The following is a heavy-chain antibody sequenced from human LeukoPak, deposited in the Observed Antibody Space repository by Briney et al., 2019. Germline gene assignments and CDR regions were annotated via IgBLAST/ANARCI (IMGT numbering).Heavy chain of an antibody. CDR3: AREVSWDTAMATGAFDI. V-gene: IGHV1-2*06. CDR1: GYAFTGYY. J-gene: IGHJ3*02. Sequence: ASVKVSCKASGYAFTGYYMHWVRQAPGQGLEWMGRINPNSGGTNYAQKFQGRVTMTRDTSISTAYMELSRLRSDDTAVYYCAREVSWDTAMATGAFDIWGQGTMVTVSS. D-gene: IGHD5-18*01. CDR2: INPNSGGT.